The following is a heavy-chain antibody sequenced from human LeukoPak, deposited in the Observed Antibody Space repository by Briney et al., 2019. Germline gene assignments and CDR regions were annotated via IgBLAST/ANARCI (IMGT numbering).Heavy chain of an antibody. CDR2: ISGSGGST. J-gene: IGHJ5*02. D-gene: IGHD3-22*01. CDR1: GFTFSSYA. CDR3: AKGEDYYDSSGYYQLDP. Sequence: GGSLRHSCAASGFTFSSYAMSWVRQAPGKGLEWVSAISGSGGSTYYADSVKGRFTISRDNSKNTRYLQMNSLRAEDTAVYYCAKGEDYYDSSGYYQLDPWGQGTLVTVSS. V-gene: IGHV3-23*01.